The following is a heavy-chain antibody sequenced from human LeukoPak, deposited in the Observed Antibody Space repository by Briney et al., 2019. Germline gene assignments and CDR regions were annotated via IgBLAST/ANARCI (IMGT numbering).Heavy chain of an antibody. CDR3: ARDQVSSSWYPPYYYYYYMDV. CDR1: RFTFSSYW. Sequence: GGSLRLSCAASRFTFSSYWMSWVRQAPGTGLGWVANIKEDVSEKYYVDSVRGRFTISRDNAKNSLYLQMNSLRAEDTAVYYCARDQVSSSWYPPYYYYYYMDVWGKGTTVTVSS. V-gene: IGHV3-7*01. D-gene: IGHD6-13*01. J-gene: IGHJ6*03. CDR2: IKEDVSEK.